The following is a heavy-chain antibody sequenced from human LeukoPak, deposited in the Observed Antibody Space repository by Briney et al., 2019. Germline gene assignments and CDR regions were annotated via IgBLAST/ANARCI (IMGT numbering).Heavy chain of an antibody. Sequence: SETLSLTCAVYGGSFSGYYWSWIRQPPGKGLEWIGEINHSGSTNYNPSLKSRVTISVDTSKNQFSLKLSSVTAADTAVYYCARGLDYWGQGTLVTVSS. CDR2: INHSGST. J-gene: IGHJ4*02. CDR1: GGSFSGYY. CDR3: ARGLDY. V-gene: IGHV4-34*01.